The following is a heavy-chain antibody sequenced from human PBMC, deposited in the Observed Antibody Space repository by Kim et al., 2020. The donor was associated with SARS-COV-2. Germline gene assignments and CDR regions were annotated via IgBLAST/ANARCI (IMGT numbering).Heavy chain of an antibody. D-gene: IGHD3-22*01. CDR2: ISYDGSNK. V-gene: IGHV3-33*05. Sequence: GGSLRLSCAASGFTFSSYSMHWVRQAPGKGLEWVAVISYDGSNKYYADSVKGRFTISRDNSKNTLYLQMNSLRAEDTAVYYCARDLPTRAYYYDSSGYLDYWGQGTLVTVSS. CDR1: GFTFSSYS. CDR3: ARDLPTRAYYYDSSGYLDY. J-gene: IGHJ4*02.